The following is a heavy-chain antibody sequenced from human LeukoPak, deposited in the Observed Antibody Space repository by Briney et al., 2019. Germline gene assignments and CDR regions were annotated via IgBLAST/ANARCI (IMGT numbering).Heavy chain of an antibody. D-gene: IGHD3-22*01. CDR1: GYTFTSYG. V-gene: IGHV1-18*01. CDR3: ARDSYDSSGSHQPFDY. Sequence: ASVKVSCTASGYTFTSYGISWVRQAPGQGLEWMGWISAYNGNTNYAQKLQGRVTMTTDTSTSTAYMELRSLRSDDTAVYYCARDSYDSSGSHQPFDYWGQGTLVTVSS. CDR2: ISAYNGNT. J-gene: IGHJ4*02.